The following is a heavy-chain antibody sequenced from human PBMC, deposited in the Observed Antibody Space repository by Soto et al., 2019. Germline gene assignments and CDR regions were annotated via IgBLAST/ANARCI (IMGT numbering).Heavy chain of an antibody. CDR1: GFTFSGSA. V-gene: IGHV3-73*02. D-gene: IGHD3-16*01. Sequence: EVQLVESGGGLVQPGGSLKLSCAASGFTFSGSAIHWVRHASGKGLEWVGRIRSKANSYATAYAASVKGRVTISRDDSKNTAYLQMKSLKAEDTEVYYCSGSDAPSALGYWGQGTLVTASS. J-gene: IGHJ4*02. CDR3: SGSDAPSALGY. CDR2: IRSKANSYAT.